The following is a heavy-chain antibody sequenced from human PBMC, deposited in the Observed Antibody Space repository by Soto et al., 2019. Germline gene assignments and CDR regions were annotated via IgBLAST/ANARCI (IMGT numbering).Heavy chain of an antibody. CDR3: ARGPGGPDGPGDY. V-gene: IGHV1-3*01. CDR2: INAGNGNT. D-gene: IGHD2-15*01. Sequence: QVQLVQSGAEVKKPGASVKVSCKASGYTFTSYAMHWVRQAPGQRLEWMGWINAGNGNTKYSQKFQGRVTLTGDTSASTAYMELSSLRSEDTAVYYCARGPGGPDGPGDYWGQGTLVTVSS. CDR1: GYTFTSYA. J-gene: IGHJ4*02.